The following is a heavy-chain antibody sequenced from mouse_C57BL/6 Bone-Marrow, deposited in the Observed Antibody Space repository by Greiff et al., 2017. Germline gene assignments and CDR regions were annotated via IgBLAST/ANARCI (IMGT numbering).Heavy chain of an antibody. J-gene: IGHJ4*01. CDR2: IDPSDSET. CDR1: GYTFTSYW. Sequence: VQLQQPGAELVRPGSSVKLSCKASGYTFTSYWMHWVKQRPIQGLEWIGNIDPSDSETHYNQKFKDKATLTVDKSSSTAYMQLSSLTSEDSAVYYCARRRNYGSSPYYYAMDYWGQGTSVTVSS. CDR3: ARRRNYGSSPYYYAMDY. D-gene: IGHD1-1*01. V-gene: IGHV1-52*01.